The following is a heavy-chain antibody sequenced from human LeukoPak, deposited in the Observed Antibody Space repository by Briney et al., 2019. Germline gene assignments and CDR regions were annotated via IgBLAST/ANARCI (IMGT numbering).Heavy chain of an antibody. D-gene: IGHD3/OR15-3a*01. CDR1: GFTFSSYA. CDR2: ISYDGSNK. Sequence: GGSLRLSCAASGFTFSSYAMHWVRQAPGKGLEWVAVISYDGSNKYYADSVKGRFTISRDNSKNTLYLQTNSLRAEDTAVYYCARDPADWDYFDYWGQGTLVTVSS. CDR3: ARDPADWDYFDY. J-gene: IGHJ4*02. V-gene: IGHV3-30-3*01.